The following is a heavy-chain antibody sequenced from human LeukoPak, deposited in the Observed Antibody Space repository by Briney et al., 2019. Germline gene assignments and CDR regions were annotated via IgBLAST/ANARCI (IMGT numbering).Heavy chain of an antibody. D-gene: IGHD2-21*02. Sequence: PSETLSLTCTVSGGSISSYYWSWIRQPAGKGLEWIGRIYTSGSTNYNPSLKSRVTMSVDTSKNQFSLKLSSVTAADTAVYYCARGYCGGDCYSDWDYYYGMDVWGQGTTVTVSS. J-gene: IGHJ6*02. V-gene: IGHV4-4*07. CDR1: GGSISSYY. CDR3: ARGYCGGDCYSDWDYYYGMDV. CDR2: IYTSGST.